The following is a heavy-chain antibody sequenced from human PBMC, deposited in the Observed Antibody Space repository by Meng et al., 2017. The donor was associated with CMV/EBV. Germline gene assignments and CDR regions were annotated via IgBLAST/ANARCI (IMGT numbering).Heavy chain of an antibody. CDR1: GGSISSYY. J-gene: IGHJ4*02. V-gene: IGHV4-4*07. D-gene: IGHD6-13*01. CDR3: AREMPIAAAGCFDY. Sequence: QLQEAGPGPVKPSETLSLTCTVSGGSISSYYWSWIRQPAGKGLEWIGRIYTSGSTNYNSSLKSRVTMSVDTSKNQFSLKLSSVTAADTAVYYCAREMPIAAAGCFDYWGQGTLVTVSS. CDR2: IYTSGST.